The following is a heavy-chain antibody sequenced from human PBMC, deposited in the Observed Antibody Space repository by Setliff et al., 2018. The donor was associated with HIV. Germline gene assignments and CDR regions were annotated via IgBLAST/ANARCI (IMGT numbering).Heavy chain of an antibody. D-gene: IGHD3-16*01. CDR3: ARHAPYPPWAYYYYYMYV. V-gene: IGHV4-59*08. J-gene: IGHJ6*03. CDR2: IYYSGST. CDR1: GGSISNYY. Sequence: SETLSLTCTVSGGSISNYYWSWIRQPPGKGLEWIGYIYYSGSTTYNPSLESRVTIPIDTSKNQFSLNLSSVTAADTAVYYCARHAPYPPWAYYYYYMYVWGKGTTVTVSS.